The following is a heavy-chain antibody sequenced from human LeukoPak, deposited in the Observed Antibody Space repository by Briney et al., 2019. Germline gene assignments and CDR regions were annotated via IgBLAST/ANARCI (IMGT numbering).Heavy chain of an antibody. CDR1: GYTLTSYD. J-gene: IGHJ6*03. CDR3: ARGTLDTAMVHYYYYYYMDV. CDR2: MNPNSGKT. V-gene: IGHV1-8*01. D-gene: IGHD5-18*01. Sequence: ETSVKVSCKPSGYTLTSYDINWVRQATGQGLEWMGWMNPNSGKTGYAQKFQGRVTITRNTSISTAYMELSSLRSEDTAVYYCARGTLDTAMVHYYYYYYMDVWGKGTTVTVSS.